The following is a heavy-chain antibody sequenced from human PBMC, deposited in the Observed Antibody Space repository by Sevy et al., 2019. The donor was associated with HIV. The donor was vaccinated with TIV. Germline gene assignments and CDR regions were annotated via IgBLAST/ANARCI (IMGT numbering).Heavy chain of an antibody. J-gene: IGHJ5*02. CDR3: ARGTLGYCSSTSCPLANWFDP. V-gene: IGHV6-1*01. Sequence: SQTLSLTCAISGDSVSSNSAAWNWIRQSPSRGLEWLGRTYYRSKWYNDYAVSVKSRITINPDTSKNQFSLLLNSVTPEDTAVYYCARGTLGYCSSTSCPLANWFDPWGQGTLVTVSS. CDR1: GDSVSSNSAA. CDR2: TYYRSKWYN. D-gene: IGHD2-2*01.